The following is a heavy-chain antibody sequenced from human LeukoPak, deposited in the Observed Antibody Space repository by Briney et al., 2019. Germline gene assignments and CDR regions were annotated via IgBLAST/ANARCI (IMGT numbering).Heavy chain of an antibody. J-gene: IGHJ2*01. Sequence: SETLSLTCTVSGGSISSYYWSWIRQPPGKGLEWIGYIYTSGSTNYNPSLKSRVTISVDTSKNQFSLKLSSVTAADTAVYYCARLRGGGQQLVYLGYFDLWGRGTLVTVSS. CDR2: IYTSGST. CDR3: ARLRGGGQQLVYLGYFDL. V-gene: IGHV4-4*09. D-gene: IGHD6-13*01. CDR1: GGSISSYY.